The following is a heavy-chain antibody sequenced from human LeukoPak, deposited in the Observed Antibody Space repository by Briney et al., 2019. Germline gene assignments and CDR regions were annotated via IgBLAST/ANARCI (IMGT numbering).Heavy chain of an antibody. CDR3: ATTVTTFN. J-gene: IGHJ4*02. V-gene: IGHV5-51*03. D-gene: IGHD4-17*01. CDR2: IYPGDSDT. Sequence: GKSLKLSCKGSGYSFTSYWIGWVRQMPGKGLEWMGIIYPGDSDTRYSPSFQGQVTISADKSISTAYLQWSSLNASDSAMYYCATTVTTFNWGQGTLVTVSS. CDR1: GYSFTSYW.